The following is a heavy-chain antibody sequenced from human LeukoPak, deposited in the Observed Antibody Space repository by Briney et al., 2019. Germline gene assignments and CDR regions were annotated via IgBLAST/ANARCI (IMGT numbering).Heavy chain of an antibody. J-gene: IGHJ6*02. CDR3: ARRPGTYCSSTSCYYYYGMDV. D-gene: IGHD2-2*01. V-gene: IGHV4-59*12. CDR1: GGSISGYY. CDR2: ISYTGIA. Sequence: SETLSLTCTVSGGSISGYYWSWIRQPPGKGLEWIGYISYTGIANYNPSLKSRVTISLDTSKNQFSLKLSSVTAADTAVYYCARRPGTYCSSTSCYYYYGMDVWGQGTTVTVSS.